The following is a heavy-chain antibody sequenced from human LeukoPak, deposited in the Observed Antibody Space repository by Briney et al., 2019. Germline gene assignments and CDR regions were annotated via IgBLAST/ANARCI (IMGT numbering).Heavy chain of an antibody. V-gene: IGHV1-24*01. J-gene: IGHJ4*02. Sequence: ASVKVSCKVSGYTLTELSMHWVRQAPGKGLEWMGGFDPEDGETIYAQKFQGRVTMTEDTSTDTAYMELSSLRSEDTAVYYCATIVWYGRYFDYWGQGTLVTVCS. CDR3: ATIVWYGRYFDY. D-gene: IGHD3-16*01. CDR1: GYTLTELS. CDR2: FDPEDGET.